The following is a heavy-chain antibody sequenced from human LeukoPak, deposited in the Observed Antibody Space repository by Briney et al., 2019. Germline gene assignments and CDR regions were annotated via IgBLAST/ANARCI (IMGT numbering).Heavy chain of an antibody. D-gene: IGHD2-2*01. V-gene: IGHV3-23*01. CDR2: ICGSGGST. Sequence: GGSLRLSCAASRFTFSNYAMTWVRQAPGKGLEWVSVICGSGGSTYYADSVKGRFTISRDNSEITLYLQMNSLRAEDTAVYYCAKLRTSSCYSALDYWGQGTLVTVSS. CDR1: RFTFSNYA. J-gene: IGHJ4*02. CDR3: AKLRTSSCYSALDY.